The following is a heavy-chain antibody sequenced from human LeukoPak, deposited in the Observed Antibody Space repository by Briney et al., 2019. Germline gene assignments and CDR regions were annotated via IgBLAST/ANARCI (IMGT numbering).Heavy chain of an antibody. CDR1: GFTFSSYA. J-gene: IGHJ6*03. Sequence: GGSLRLSCAASGFTFSSYAMSWVRQAPGKGLEWVSAFSGRGGSTYYADSVKGRFTISRDNAKNSLYLQMNSLRAEDTAVYYCARQYLETTRSPLGYYYYMDVWGKGTTVTVSS. V-gene: IGHV3-23*01. CDR3: ARQYLETTRSPLGYYYYMDV. CDR2: FSGRGGST. D-gene: IGHD4-11*01.